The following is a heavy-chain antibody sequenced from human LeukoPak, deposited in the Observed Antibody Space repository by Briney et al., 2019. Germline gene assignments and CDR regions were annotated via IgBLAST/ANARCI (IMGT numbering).Heavy chain of an antibody. V-gene: IGHV4-59*12. CDR1: GGSISSYY. CDR2: IYYSGST. CDR3: ARGGAVAGPDWGDAFDI. J-gene: IGHJ3*02. D-gene: IGHD6-13*01. Sequence: PSETLSLTCTVSGGSISSYYWSWIRQPPGKGLEWIGYIYYSGSTNYNPSLKSRVTISVDTSKNQFSLKLSSVTAADTAVYYCARGGAVAGPDWGDAFDIWGQGTMVTVSS.